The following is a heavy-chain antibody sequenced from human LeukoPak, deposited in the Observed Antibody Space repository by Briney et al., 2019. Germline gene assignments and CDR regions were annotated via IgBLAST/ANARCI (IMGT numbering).Heavy chain of an antibody. CDR3: ASILARFDY. D-gene: IGHD6-6*01. J-gene: IGHJ4*02. CDR1: GWACSWNR. Sequence: GGGWALSGRASGWACSWNRVDWVCQDTGKGLEWVSSISSSSSYIYYADSVKGRFTISRDNAKNSLYLQMNSLRAEDTAVYYCASILARFDYWGQGALVTVSS. CDR2: ISSSSSYI. V-gene: IGHV3-21*01.